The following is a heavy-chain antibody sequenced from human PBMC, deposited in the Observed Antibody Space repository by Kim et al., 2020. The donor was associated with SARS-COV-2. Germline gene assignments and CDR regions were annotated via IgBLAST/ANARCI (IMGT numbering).Heavy chain of an antibody. CDR3: AKDLGWKNLYGMDV. Sequence: GGSLRLSCAASGFTFDDYAMHWVRQAPGKGLEWVSGISWNSGSIGYADSVKGRFTISRDNAKNSLYLQMNSLRAEDTALYYCAKDLGWKNLYGMDVWGQGTTVTVSS. V-gene: IGHV3-9*01. J-gene: IGHJ6*02. CDR2: ISWNSGSI. CDR1: GFTFDDYA. D-gene: IGHD1-1*01.